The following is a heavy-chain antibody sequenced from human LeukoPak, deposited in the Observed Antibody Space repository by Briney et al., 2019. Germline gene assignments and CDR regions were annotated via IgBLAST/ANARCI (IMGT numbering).Heavy chain of an antibody. J-gene: IGHJ4*02. D-gene: IGHD3-16*01. Sequence: GGSLRLSCAASGFTFSSYSMNWVRQAPGKGLEWVPSISSSSSYIYYADSVKGRFTISRDNAKNSLYLQMNSLRAEDTAVYYCASSSPGYYDYVWGSYTLDYWGQGTLVTVSS. V-gene: IGHV3-21*01. CDR2: ISSSSSYI. CDR3: ASSSPGYYDYVWGSYTLDY. CDR1: GFTFSSYS.